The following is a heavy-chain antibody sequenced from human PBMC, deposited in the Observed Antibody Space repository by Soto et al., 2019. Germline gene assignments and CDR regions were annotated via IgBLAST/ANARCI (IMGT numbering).Heavy chain of an antibody. D-gene: IGHD6-19*01. J-gene: IGHJ4*02. CDR1: GFTFSSYA. CDR2: ISGSGGST. CDR3: AKDQRRAVAGEFDY. V-gene: IGHV3-23*01. Sequence: GGSLRLSXAASGFTFSSYAMSWVRQAPGKGLEWVSAISGSGGSTYYADSVKGRFTISRDNSKNTLYLQMNSLRAEDTAVYYCAKDQRRAVAGEFDYWGQGTLVTVSS.